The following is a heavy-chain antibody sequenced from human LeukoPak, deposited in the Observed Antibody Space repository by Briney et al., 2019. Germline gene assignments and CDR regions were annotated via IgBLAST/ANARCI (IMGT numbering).Heavy chain of an antibody. V-gene: IGHV3-23*01. CDR1: GFTFSSYA. CDR3: ARGSKGTYDY. J-gene: IGHJ4*02. Sequence: PGGSLRLSCAASGFTFSSYAMSWVRQAPGKGLEWVSSILGTGDYTYYADSVKGRLTISRDNSKNTLYLQMNSLRAGDTAIYYCARGSKGTYDYWGQGTLVTVSS. CDR2: ILGTGDYT.